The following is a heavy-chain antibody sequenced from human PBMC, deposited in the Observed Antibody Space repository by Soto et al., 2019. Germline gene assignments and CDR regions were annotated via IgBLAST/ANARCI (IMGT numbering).Heavy chain of an antibody. CDR2: ISYDGSNK. J-gene: IGHJ6*02. CDR3: AGRYGMDV. V-gene: IGHV3-30*03. CDR1: GFTFSSYG. Sequence: QVQLVESGGGVVQPGRSLRLSCAASGFTFSSYGMHWVRQAPGKGLEWVAVISYDGSNKYYADSVKGRFTISRDNSKNTLYLQMNSLRAEDTAVYYCAGRYGMDVWGQGTTVTVSS.